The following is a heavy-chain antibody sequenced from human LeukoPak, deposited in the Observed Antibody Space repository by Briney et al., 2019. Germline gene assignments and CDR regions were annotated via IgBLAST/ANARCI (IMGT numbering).Heavy chain of an antibody. CDR2: VSGADGTT. D-gene: IGHD2-2*01. CDR3: AKHWSYCSTTSCFFNYYYYYMDV. V-gene: IGHV3-23*01. CDR1: GFTFSAYG. J-gene: IGHJ6*03. Sequence: GRSLRLSCAASGFTFSAYGMSWVRQSPRKGLEWVSGVSGADGTTYYADSVKGRFTISRDNSKSTLYLQMNNLRAEDTAVYYCAKHWSYCSTTSCFFNYYYYYMDVWGKGTTVTVSS.